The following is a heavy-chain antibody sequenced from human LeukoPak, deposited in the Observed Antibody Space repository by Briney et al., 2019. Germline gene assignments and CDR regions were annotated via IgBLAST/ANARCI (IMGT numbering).Heavy chain of an antibody. V-gene: IGHV3-7*01. Sequence: GGSLRLSCAASGFTFSTYWMSWVRQAPGRGLEWVATIKPDGSEKYYVDSVKGRFTISRDNAKTSLYLQMNRLRAEDTAVYYCAKISRAGVAGLNFDYWGQGTLVTVSS. J-gene: IGHJ4*02. CDR1: GFTFSTYW. CDR2: IKPDGSEK. D-gene: IGHD6-19*01. CDR3: AKISRAGVAGLNFDY.